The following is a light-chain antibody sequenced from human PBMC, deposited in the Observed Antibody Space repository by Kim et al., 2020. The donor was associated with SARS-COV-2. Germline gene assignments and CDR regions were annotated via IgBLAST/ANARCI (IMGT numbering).Light chain of an antibody. CDR2: GAS. J-gene: IGKJ2*01. V-gene: IGKV3-20*01. Sequence: APGQGATLACRASQSVSRNCLTWYQQRPGQAPRLLIFGASTRATGIPDRFSGSGSGTDFTLTINRLEPEDFAVYYCQQYGTSLYTFGQGTKLEI. CDR3: QQYGTSLYT. CDR1: QSVSRNC.